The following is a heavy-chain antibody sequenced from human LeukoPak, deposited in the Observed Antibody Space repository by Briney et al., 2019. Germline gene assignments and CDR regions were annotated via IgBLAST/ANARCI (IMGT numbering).Heavy chain of an antibody. CDR1: GYTFTGYC. Sequence: ASVKVSCKASGYTFTGYCMHWVRQAPGQGLEWMGWINPRSGGTNYAQKFQGRVTMTRDTSISTTYMELSRLRSDDTAVYYCARDLGISGWYAPPLGYFDYWGQGTLVTVSS. V-gene: IGHV1-2*02. J-gene: IGHJ4*02. CDR2: INPRSGGT. CDR3: ARDLGISGWYAPPLGYFDY. D-gene: IGHD6-19*01.